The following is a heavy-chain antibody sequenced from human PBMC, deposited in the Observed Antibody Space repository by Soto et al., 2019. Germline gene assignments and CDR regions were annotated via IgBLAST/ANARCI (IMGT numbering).Heavy chain of an antibody. Sequence: EVRLLESGGGLVQPGGSLRLSCVASGFTFGHYGMSWVRQAPGKGLEWVSVISGSSDYTDYTESVKGRFTISRDNSKNTLYLQMNSLTVDDTALYYCAKDSLPGIAAAGTVYWGQGTLVTVSS. D-gene: IGHD6-13*01. CDR1: GFTFGHYG. J-gene: IGHJ4*02. V-gene: IGHV3-23*01. CDR2: ISGSSDYT. CDR3: AKDSLPGIAAAGTVY.